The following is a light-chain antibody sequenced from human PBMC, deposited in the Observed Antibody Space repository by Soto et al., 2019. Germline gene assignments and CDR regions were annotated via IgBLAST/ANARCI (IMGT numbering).Light chain of an antibody. V-gene: IGKV3-15*01. Sequence: EIVMTQSPATLSVSPGERATLSCRASQSLSSNLAWYQQKPGQAPRLLIYGASTRATGIPARFSGSGSGTEFTLTISSLQSEDFAVYYCQQYDDWPLTFGGGTKVDSK. CDR3: QQYDDWPLT. J-gene: IGKJ4*01. CDR2: GAS. CDR1: QSLSSN.